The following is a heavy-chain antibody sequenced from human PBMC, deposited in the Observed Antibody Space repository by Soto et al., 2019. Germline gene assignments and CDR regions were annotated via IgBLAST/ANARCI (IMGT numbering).Heavy chain of an antibody. J-gene: IGHJ4*02. CDR1: GFTFSDHY. V-gene: IGHV3-72*01. CDR2: TRNKANSYTT. CDR3: ARSSRINYYDSNGYWVSFDY. Sequence: PGGSLRLSCAASGFTFSDHYMDWVRQAPGKGLEWVGRTRNKANSYTTEYAASVKGRFTISRDDSKNSLYLQMNSLKIEDTAVYYCARSSRINYYDSNGYWVSFDYWGQGTLVTVSS. D-gene: IGHD3-22*01.